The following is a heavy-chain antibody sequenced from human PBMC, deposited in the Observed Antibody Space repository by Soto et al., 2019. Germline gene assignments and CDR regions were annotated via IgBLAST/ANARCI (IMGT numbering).Heavy chain of an antibody. D-gene: IGHD3-16*01. Sequence: SETLSLTCTVSAASFSKYYWTWIRQSPGKGLEWIGYIYFNGNTNYNPSLKRRVTMSIDTSKKQFSLNLSSVTAADTAVYYCASVTFGGIVLANWGQGALVTVS. CDR3: ASVTFGGIVLAN. CDR2: IYFNGNT. J-gene: IGHJ4*02. V-gene: IGHV4-59*01. CDR1: AASFSKYY.